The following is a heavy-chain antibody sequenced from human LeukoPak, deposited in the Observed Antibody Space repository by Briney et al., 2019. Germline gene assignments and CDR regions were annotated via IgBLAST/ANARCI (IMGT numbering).Heavy chain of an antibody. CDR2: INPSGGST. J-gene: IGHJ3*02. V-gene: IGHV1-46*01. CDR1: GYTFTSNY. Sequence: ASVKVSCKASGYTFTSNYMHWVRQAPGQGLEWMGIINPSGGSTSYAQKFQGRVTMTRDTSTSTVYMELSSLRSEDTAVYYCARATIVVVPAALNDAFDIWGQGTMVTVSS. D-gene: IGHD2-2*01. CDR3: ARATIVVVPAALNDAFDI.